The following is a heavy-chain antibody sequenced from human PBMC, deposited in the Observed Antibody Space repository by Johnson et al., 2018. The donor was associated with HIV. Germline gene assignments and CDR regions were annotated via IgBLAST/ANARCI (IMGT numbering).Heavy chain of an antibody. CDR1: GFMVADYG. J-gene: IGHJ3*02. D-gene: IGHD3-10*01. Sequence: VQLVESGGGVVRPGGSLRLSCAVSGFMVADYGMSWVRQVPGKGLEWVSGINWNGGSKGYADSAKGRFTISRDNAGNSLCLQMNRLRAEDTALYYCARDFVAFGECTAFDIWSQGTRVTVSS. V-gene: IGHV3-20*04. CDR2: INWNGGSK. CDR3: ARDFVAFGECTAFDI.